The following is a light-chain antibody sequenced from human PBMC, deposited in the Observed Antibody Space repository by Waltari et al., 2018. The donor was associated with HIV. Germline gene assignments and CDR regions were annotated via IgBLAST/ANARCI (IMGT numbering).Light chain of an antibody. Sequence: QSALTQPASVSGSPGQSITISCTGTSSAVGGYNYVSWYQQYPGKAPKLMIYEVSNLPSGVSYRFSGAKSGNTASLTISGLQAEDEADYYCSSYTSSTTRVFGGGTKLTVL. CDR3: SSYTSSTTRV. CDR1: SSAVGGYNY. CDR2: EVS. J-gene: IGLJ3*02. V-gene: IGLV2-14*01.